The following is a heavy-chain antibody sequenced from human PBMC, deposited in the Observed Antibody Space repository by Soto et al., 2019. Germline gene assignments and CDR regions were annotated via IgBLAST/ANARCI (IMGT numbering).Heavy chain of an antibody. CDR1: GGTFSSYA. CDR2: IIPIFGTA. CDR3: ASTARTGTTADYYYYYGMDV. V-gene: IGHV1-69*01. D-gene: IGHD1-7*01. Sequence: QVQLVQSGAEVKKPGSSVKVSCKASGGTFSSYAISWVRQAPGQGLEWMGGIIPIFGTANYAQKFQGRVTITADESTSTAYMELSSLRSEDTAVYYCASTARTGTTADYYYYYGMDVWGQGTTVTVSS. J-gene: IGHJ6*02.